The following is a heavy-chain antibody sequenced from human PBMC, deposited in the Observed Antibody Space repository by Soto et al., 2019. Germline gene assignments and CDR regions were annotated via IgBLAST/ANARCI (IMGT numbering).Heavy chain of an antibody. V-gene: IGHV3-49*03. CDR2: IRSKAYGGTT. CDR3: TSDSTAPHYHAYYYCMAV. J-gene: IGHJ6*03. D-gene: IGHD4-4*01. Sequence: VPLVESGGGLVQPGRSLRLSCTASGFAVGYYAMSWFRQAPGEGLVWVGCIRSKAYGGTTEYAASVKGRFTIPRDDSKSIAYLPMHSPKTEDTAVYYCTSDSTAPHYHAYYYCMAVWGNGTTVTVSS. CDR1: GFAVGYYA.